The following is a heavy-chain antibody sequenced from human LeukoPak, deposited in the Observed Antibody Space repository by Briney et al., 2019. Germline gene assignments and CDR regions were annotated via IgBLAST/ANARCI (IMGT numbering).Heavy chain of an antibody. D-gene: IGHD3-9*01. J-gene: IGHJ4*02. Sequence: SVKVSRKASGGTFSSYTISWVRQAPGQGLEWMGRIIPILGIASYAQKFQGRVTITADKSTSTAYMELSSLRSEDTAVYYCAREDAYYDILTGYYTLYYFDYWGQGTLVTVSS. V-gene: IGHV1-69*04. CDR2: IIPILGIA. CDR1: GGTFSSYT. CDR3: AREDAYYDILTGYYTLYYFDY.